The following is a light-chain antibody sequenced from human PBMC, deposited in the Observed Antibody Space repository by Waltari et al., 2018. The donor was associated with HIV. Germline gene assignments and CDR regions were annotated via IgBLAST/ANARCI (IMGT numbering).Light chain of an antibody. CDR2: GNT. CDR3: QSYDNSLSGHWG. J-gene: IGLJ3*02. Sequence: QSVLTQPPSLSGAPGQRVTISCTGSRPNIGAGSDVHWYQQLPGTAPKLLIYGNTNRPSGVPDRFSASKSGTSASLAITGLQAEDEGTYYCQSYDNSLSGHWGFGGGTKLTVL. V-gene: IGLV1-40*01. CDR1: RPNIGAGSD.